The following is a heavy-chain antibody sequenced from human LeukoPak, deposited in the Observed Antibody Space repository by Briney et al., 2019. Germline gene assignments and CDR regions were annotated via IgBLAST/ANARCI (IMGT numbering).Heavy chain of an antibody. CDR1: GYTFTGYY. D-gene: IGHD4-17*01. J-gene: IGHJ3*02. V-gene: IGHV1-2*02. CDR2: INPNSGGT. CDR3: AGSTVTTESGAFDI. Sequence: AAVKVSCKASGYTFTGYYMHWVRPAPGQGLAWMGWINPNSGGTNYAQKFRGRVTMTRDTSISTAYMELSRLRSDDTAVYYCAGSTVTTESGAFDIWGQGTMVTVSS.